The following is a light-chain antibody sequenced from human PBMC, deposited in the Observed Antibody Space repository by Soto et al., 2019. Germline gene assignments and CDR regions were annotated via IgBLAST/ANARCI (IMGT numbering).Light chain of an antibody. V-gene: IGKV3-20*01. CDR3: QQYGDSPWT. CDR2: GVF. Sequence: EIVLTQSPGTLSLSPGERVTLSCRASRSVGSPYLACYQRKPGQAPRLLIYGVFIRATGIPARFSGSGSGTDFTLTISRLEPEDFAVYYCQQYGDSPWTFGQGTKVDIK. CDR1: RSVGSPY. J-gene: IGKJ1*01.